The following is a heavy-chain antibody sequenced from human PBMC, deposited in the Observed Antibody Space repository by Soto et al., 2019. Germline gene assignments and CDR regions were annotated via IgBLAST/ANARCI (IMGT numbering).Heavy chain of an antibody. Sequence: GGSLRLSCTASGFTFSSYGMHWVRQAPGKGLEWVAVIWYDGSNKYYADSVKGRFTISRDNSKNTLYLQMNSLRAEDTAVYYCARDRTVSGSYYTPPFDYWGQGTLVTVSS. CDR3: ARDRTVSGSYYTPPFDY. D-gene: IGHD3-10*01. CDR1: GFTFSSYG. CDR2: IWYDGSNK. J-gene: IGHJ4*02. V-gene: IGHV3-33*01.